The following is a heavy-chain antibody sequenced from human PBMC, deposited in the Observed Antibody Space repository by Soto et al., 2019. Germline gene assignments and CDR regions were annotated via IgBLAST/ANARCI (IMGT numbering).Heavy chain of an antibody. V-gene: IGHV3-9*01. CDR3: AKGSWYYYDRSGYLDY. Sequence: EVQLVESGGGLVQPGRSLRLSCAASGFTFDDYAMHWVRQAPGKGLEWVSGISWNSGSIGYADSVKGRFTISRDNAKNSLYLQMTSLRAEDTALYYCAKGSWYYYDRSGYLDYWGQGTLVTVSS. J-gene: IGHJ4*02. CDR1: GFTFDDYA. CDR2: ISWNSGSI. D-gene: IGHD3-22*01.